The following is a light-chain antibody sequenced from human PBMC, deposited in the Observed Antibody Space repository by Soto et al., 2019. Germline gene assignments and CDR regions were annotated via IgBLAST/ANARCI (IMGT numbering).Light chain of an antibody. CDR3: AAWDDRMDVYV. Sequence: QSVLTQPPSASGTPGQIVAISCSGSSSNIGSNTVTWYQQLPGTAPKLLIYSTSQRSSGVPGRFSGSTSGASASLSISGLQSEDEADYYCAAWDDRMDVYVFGTGPKVTVL. V-gene: IGLV1-44*01. CDR1: SSNIGSNT. J-gene: IGLJ1*01. CDR2: STS.